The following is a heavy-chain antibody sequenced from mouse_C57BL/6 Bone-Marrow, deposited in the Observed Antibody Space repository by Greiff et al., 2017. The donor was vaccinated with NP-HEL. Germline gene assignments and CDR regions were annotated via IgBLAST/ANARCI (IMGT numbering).Heavy chain of an antibody. CDR1: GYTFTSYW. CDR3: ARMVYYGNYYAMDY. D-gene: IGHD2-1*01. V-gene: IGHV1-69*01. CDR2: IDPSDSYT. J-gene: IGHJ4*01. Sequence: QVQLQQSGAELVMPGASVKLSCKASGYTFTSYWMHWVKQRPGQGLEWIGEIDPSDSYTNYNQKFKGKSTLTVDKSSSTAYMQLSSLTSEDSAVYYCARMVYYGNYYAMDYWGQGTSVTVSS.